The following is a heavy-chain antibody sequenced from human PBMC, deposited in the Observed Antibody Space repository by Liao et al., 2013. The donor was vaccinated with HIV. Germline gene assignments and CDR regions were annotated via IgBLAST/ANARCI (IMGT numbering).Heavy chain of an antibody. J-gene: IGHJ3*02. D-gene: IGHD1-26*01. CDR3: ARDLSGSYRHDAFDI. CDR1: GGSISSYY. V-gene: IGHV4-4*07. CDR2: IYASGST. Sequence: QVQLQESGPGLVKPSETLSLTCTVSGGSISSYYWSWIRQPAGKGLEWIGRIYASGSTNYNPSLKSRVTMSVDTSKNQFSLNLSSVTAADTAVYYCARDLSGSYRHDAFDIWGQGTMVTVSS.